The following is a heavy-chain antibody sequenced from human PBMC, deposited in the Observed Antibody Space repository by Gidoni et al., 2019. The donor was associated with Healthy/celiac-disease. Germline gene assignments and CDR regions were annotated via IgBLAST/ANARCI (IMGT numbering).Heavy chain of an antibody. D-gene: IGHD6-13*01. Sequence: EAQLVQAGDEVKKTGESPRISCKGSGYRFTSYWISWVRQMPGKGREWMGRIDPSDSYTNYSPSVQGNVTISADKSISTAYRQWSSLKASDTAMYYCARPSSWRFGAFDIWGQGTMVTVSS. V-gene: IGHV5-10-1*01. CDR1: GYRFTSYW. CDR2: IDPSDSYT. CDR3: ARPSSWRFGAFDI. J-gene: IGHJ3*02.